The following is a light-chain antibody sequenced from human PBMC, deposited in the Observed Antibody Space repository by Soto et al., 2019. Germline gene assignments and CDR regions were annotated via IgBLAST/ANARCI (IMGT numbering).Light chain of an antibody. Sequence: QSVLTQPPSASGSPGQSATISCTGTSSDVGDYNYVSWYRQHPGKAPKLMIYEVNKRPSGVPDRFSGSKSGNTASLTVSGLQAEDEADYYCTSYAGSYTYVFGTGTKVTVL. V-gene: IGLV2-8*01. J-gene: IGLJ1*01. CDR3: TSYAGSYTYV. CDR1: SSDVGDYNY. CDR2: EVN.